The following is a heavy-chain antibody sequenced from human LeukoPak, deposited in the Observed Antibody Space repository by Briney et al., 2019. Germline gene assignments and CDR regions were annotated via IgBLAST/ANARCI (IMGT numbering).Heavy chain of an antibody. CDR2: ISAYNGNT. CDR3: AREMGIAAAGTGDFDY. J-gene: IGHJ4*02. Sequence: ASVKVSCKASGYTFTSYGISWVRQAPGQGLEWMGWISAYNGNTNYAQKLQGRVTMTTDTSTSTAYMELRSLRSEDTAVYYCAREMGIAAAGTGDFDYWGQGTLVTVSS. D-gene: IGHD6-13*01. CDR1: GYTFTSYG. V-gene: IGHV1-18*01.